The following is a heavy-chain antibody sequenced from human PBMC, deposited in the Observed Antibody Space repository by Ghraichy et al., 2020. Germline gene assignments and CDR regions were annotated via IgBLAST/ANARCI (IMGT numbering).Heavy chain of an antibody. CDR2: ITGISITI. D-gene: IGHD6-13*01. J-gene: IGHJ2*01. Sequence: GGSLRLSCEGSGFSFSDYSMIWVRLTPRKALEWVSYITGISITIFYTDSVKGRFTISRDNAKNSLYLQMNSLRAEDTAMYYCARLPLPRRAAVGDWYFDLCGRETLGIVS. CDR3: ARLPLPRRAAVGDWYFDL. CDR1: GFSFSDYS. V-gene: IGHV3-48*01.